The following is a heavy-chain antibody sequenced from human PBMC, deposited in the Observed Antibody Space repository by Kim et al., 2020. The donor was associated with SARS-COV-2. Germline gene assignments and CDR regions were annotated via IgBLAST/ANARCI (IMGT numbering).Heavy chain of an antibody. CDR3: ARDRGGYRGAFDI. J-gene: IGHJ3*02. D-gene: IGHD5-12*01. Sequence: YTPALKSRVTRSVDTSKNQFSLKLSSVTAADTAVYYCARDRGGYRGAFDIWGQGTMVTVSS. V-gene: IGHV4-59*01.